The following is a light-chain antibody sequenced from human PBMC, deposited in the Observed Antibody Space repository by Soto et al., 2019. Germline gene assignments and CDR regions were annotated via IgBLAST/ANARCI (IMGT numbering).Light chain of an antibody. CDR2: DVT. Sequence: QSALTQSPSASGSPGHSVTISCTGTSSDIGGYNSVSWYQQHPGKAPKVMIYDVTKRPSGVPDRFSGSKSGNTASLTVSALQAEDEADYYCSSYTDTKSLVFGTGTKVTVL. CDR1: SSDIGGYNS. J-gene: IGLJ1*01. V-gene: IGLV2-8*01. CDR3: SSYTDTKSLV.